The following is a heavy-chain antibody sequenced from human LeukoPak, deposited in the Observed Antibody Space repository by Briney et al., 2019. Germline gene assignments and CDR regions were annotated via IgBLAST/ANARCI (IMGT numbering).Heavy chain of an antibody. J-gene: IGHJ4*02. CDR2: IIPIFGTA. D-gene: IGHD3-3*01. V-gene: IGHV1-69*05. CDR3: ASGKAYYDFWGGYRPFDY. CDR1: GGTFSSYA. Sequence: SVKVSCKASGGTFSSYAISWVRQAPGQGLGWMGGIIPIFGTANYAQMFQGRVTITTGESTSTAYMELSSLRSEDTAVYYCASGKAYYDFWGGYRPFDYWGQGTLVTVSS.